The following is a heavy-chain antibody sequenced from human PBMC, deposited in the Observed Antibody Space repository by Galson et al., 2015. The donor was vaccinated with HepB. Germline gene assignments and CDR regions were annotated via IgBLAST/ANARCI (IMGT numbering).Heavy chain of an antibody. D-gene: IGHD1-26*01. V-gene: IGHV3-74*01. Sequence: LRLSCAASGFTFSSYWMQWVRQVPGKGLLWVSRIDSDGSGTTYADSVKGRFTISRDNAKNTLYLQMNSLRAEDTAVYYCARDAVGVGGTIDYWGQGTLVTVSS. CDR1: GFTFSSYW. J-gene: IGHJ4*02. CDR3: ARDAVGVGGTIDY. CDR2: IDSDGSGT.